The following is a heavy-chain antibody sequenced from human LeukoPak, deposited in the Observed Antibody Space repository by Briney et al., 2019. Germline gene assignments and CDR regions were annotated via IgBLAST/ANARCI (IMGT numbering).Heavy chain of an antibody. Sequence: PSETLSLTCTVSGGSISSDSYYWAWIRQPPGKGLEWIGTIYYSGTTYYNPSLKNRVTISVDTSKNQFSPKLSSVTAADTAVYYCARGRSVPPYIAARPSFYFDYWGQGTLVTVSS. D-gene: IGHD6-6*01. CDR1: GGSISSDSYY. J-gene: IGHJ4*02. CDR2: IYYSGTT. V-gene: IGHV4-39*07. CDR3: ARGRSVPPYIAARPSFYFDY.